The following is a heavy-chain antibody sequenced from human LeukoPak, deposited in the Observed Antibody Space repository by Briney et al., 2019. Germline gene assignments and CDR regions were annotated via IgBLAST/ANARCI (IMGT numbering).Heavy chain of an antibody. Sequence: QAGGSLRLSCAASGFTFSSYGMHWVRQAPGKGLEWVAVIWYDGSNKYYADSVKGRFTISRDNSKNTLYLQMNSLRAEDTAVYYCAKDARTYSSGWYGYFDYWGQGTLVTVSS. CDR3: AKDARTYSSGWYGYFDY. CDR2: IWYDGSNK. J-gene: IGHJ4*02. CDR1: GFTFSSYG. V-gene: IGHV3-33*06. D-gene: IGHD6-19*01.